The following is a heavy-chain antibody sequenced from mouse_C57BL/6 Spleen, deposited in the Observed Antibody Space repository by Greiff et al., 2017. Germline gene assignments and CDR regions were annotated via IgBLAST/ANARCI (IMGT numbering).Heavy chain of an antibody. V-gene: IGHV1-64*01. Sequence: VQLQQPGAELVKPGASVKLSCTASGYTFTSYWMHWVKQRPGQGLEWIGMIHPNSGSTNYNEKFKSKATLTVDKSSSTAYMQLSSLTSEDSAVYYCAKGIYDGYFRYFDVWGTGTTVTVSS. J-gene: IGHJ1*03. CDR3: AKGIYDGYFRYFDV. CDR2: IHPNSGST. CDR1: GYTFTSYW. D-gene: IGHD2-3*01.